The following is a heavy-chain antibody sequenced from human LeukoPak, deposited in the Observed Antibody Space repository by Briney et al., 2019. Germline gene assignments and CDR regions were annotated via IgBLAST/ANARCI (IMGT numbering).Heavy chain of an antibody. Sequence: SETLSLTCTVSGGSISSHYWSWIRQPPGKGLEWIGYIYYSGSTNYNPSLKSRVTISVDTSKNQFSLKLSSVTAADTAVYYCARVGHCSSTSCYRDWGQGTLVTVSS. J-gene: IGHJ4*02. CDR2: IYYSGST. D-gene: IGHD2-2*02. CDR1: GGSISSHY. V-gene: IGHV4-59*11. CDR3: ARVGHCSSTSCYRD.